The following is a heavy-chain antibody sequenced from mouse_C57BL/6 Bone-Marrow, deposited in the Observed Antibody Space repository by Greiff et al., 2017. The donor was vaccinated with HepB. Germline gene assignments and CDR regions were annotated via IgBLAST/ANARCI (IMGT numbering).Heavy chain of an antibody. CDR1: GFNIKDYY. V-gene: IGHV14-2*01. CDR3: ARVYFDY. J-gene: IGHJ2*01. CDR2: IDPEDGET. Sequence: EVQLQQSGAELVKPGASVKLSCTASGFNIKDYYMHWVKQRTEQGLEWIGRIDPEDGETKYAPKFPVKATITADTSSNTAYLQLSSLTSEDTAVYYCARVYFDYWGQGTTLTVSS.